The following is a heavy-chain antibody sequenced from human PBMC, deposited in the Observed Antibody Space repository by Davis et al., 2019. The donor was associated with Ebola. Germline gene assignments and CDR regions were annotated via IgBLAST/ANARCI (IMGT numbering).Heavy chain of an antibody. CDR2: INPNSGGT. CDR3: PKDLLRYFDWLPTPVYYYYGMDV. J-gene: IGHJ6*02. V-gene: IGHV1-2*04. D-gene: IGHD3-9*01. CDR1: GYTFTGYY. Sequence: AASVKVSCKASGYTFTGYYMHWVRQAPGQGLEWMGWINPNSGGTNYAQKFQGWVTMTRDTSISTAYMELSSLRSEDTAVYYCPKDLLRYFDWLPTPVYYYYGMDVWGQGTTVTVSS.